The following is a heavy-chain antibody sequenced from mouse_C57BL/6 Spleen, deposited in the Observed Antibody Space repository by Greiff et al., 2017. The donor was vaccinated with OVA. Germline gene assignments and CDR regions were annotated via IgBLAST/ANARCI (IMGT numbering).Heavy chain of an antibody. V-gene: IGHV1-54*01. D-gene: IGHD1-1*01. J-gene: IGHJ3*01. CDR1: GYAFTNYL. CDR2: INPGSGGT. CDR3: ARRNDYGRAY. Sequence: QVQLKESGAELVRPGTSVKVSCKASGYAFTNYLIEWVKQRPGQGLEWIGVINPGSGGTNYNEKFKGKATLTADKSSSTAYMQLSSLTSEDSAVYFCARRNDYGRAYWGQGTLVTVSA.